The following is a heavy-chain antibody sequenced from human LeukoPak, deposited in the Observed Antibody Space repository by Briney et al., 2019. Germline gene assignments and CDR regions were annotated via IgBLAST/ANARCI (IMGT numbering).Heavy chain of an antibody. CDR1: GYIFTNYW. CDR2: IFPDDSNT. V-gene: IGHV5-51*01. Sequence: GESLKISCTGSGYIFTNYWIGWVRQMPGKGLEWMGIIFPDDSNTRYSPSFQGQVTISADKSISTAYLQWSSLKASDTAMYYCARRATAMYYFDYWGQGTLVTVSS. D-gene: IGHD1-1*01. CDR3: ARRATAMYYFDY. J-gene: IGHJ4*02.